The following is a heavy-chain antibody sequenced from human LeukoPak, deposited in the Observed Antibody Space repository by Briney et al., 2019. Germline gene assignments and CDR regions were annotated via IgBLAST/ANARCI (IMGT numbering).Heavy chain of an antibody. CDR1: GGSISSYY. CDR2: IYYSGST. CDR3: ARDKWSSGYQTYYFDY. J-gene: IGHJ4*02. V-gene: IGHV4-59*01. D-gene: IGHD3-22*01. Sequence: PSETLSPTCTVSGGSISSYYWSWIRQPPGKGLEWIGYIYYSGSTNYNPSLKSRVTISVDTSKNQFSPKLSSVTAADTAVYYCARDKWSSGYQTYYFDYWGQGTLVTVSS.